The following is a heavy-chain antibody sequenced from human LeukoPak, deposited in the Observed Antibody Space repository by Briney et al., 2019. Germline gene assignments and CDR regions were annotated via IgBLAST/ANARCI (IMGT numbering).Heavy chain of an antibody. CDR3: ARAAYCGGDCYSFDY. CDR1: GGTFSSYA. V-gene: IGHV1-69*13. Sequence: ASVKVSCKASGGTFSSYAISWVRQAPGQGLEWMGGIIPIFGTANYAQKFQGRVTITADESTSTAYMELSSLRSEDTAVYYCARAAYCGGDCYSFDYWGQGTLVTISS. J-gene: IGHJ4*02. D-gene: IGHD2-21*01. CDR2: IIPIFGTA.